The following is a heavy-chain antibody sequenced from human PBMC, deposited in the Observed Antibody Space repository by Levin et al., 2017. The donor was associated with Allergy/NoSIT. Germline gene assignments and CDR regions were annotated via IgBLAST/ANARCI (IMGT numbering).Heavy chain of an antibody. Sequence: GESLKISCAASGFTFSSYSMNWVRQAPGKGLEWVSSISSSSSYIYYADSVKGRFTISRDNAKNSLYLQMNSLRAEDTAVYYCARESRGWYFDLWGRGTLVTVSS. V-gene: IGHV3-21*01. CDR1: GFTFSSYS. CDR3: ARESRGWYFDL. J-gene: IGHJ2*01. CDR2: ISSSSSYI. D-gene: IGHD3-10*01.